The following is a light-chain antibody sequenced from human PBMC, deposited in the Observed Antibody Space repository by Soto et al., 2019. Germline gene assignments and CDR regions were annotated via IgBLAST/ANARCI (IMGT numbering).Light chain of an antibody. J-gene: IGKJ1*01. CDR2: KAS. CDR3: QQYKSHRRT. Sequence: DIQMTQSPSTLSASVGDRVTITCRASQSISSWLAWYQQKPGKAPKLLINKASSLESGVPSRFSGSGSGTEFTLTISSLQPDDFATYYCQQYKSHRRTFGQGTKVDSK. CDR1: QSISSW. V-gene: IGKV1-5*03.